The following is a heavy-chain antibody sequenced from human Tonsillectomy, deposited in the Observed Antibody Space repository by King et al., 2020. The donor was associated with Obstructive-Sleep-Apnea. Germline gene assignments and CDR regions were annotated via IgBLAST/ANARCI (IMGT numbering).Heavy chain of an antibody. J-gene: IGHJ3*02. D-gene: IGHD5-12*01. V-gene: IGHV4-59*01. Sequence: QLQESGPGLVKPSETLSLTCTVSGGSISSDYWSWIRLPPGKGLEWIGYIYYSGSTNYDPSLKSRVTISLDTSKNQFSLKLTSVTAADTAVYYCARPIIPKYFLAFDIWGQGTMVTVSS. CDR3: ARPIIPKYFLAFDI. CDR1: GGSISSDY. CDR2: IYYSGST.